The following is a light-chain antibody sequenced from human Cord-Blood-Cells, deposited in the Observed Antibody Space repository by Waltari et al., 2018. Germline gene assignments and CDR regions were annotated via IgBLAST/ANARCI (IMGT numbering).Light chain of an antibody. V-gene: IGLV2-14*01. Sequence: QSALTQPASVSGSPGQSITISCTGTSSAVGCSNSVSWYQQHPGKAPKLMIFEVSNRPSGVSNRFSGSKSGNTASLTISGLQAEDEADYYCSSYTSSSTLVFGTGTKVTVL. CDR3: SSYTSSSTLV. J-gene: IGLJ1*01. CDR1: SSAVGCSNS. CDR2: EVS.